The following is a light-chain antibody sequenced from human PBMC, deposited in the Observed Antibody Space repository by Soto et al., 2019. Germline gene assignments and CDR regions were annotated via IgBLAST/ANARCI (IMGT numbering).Light chain of an antibody. Sequence: EIVLTQSPGTLSLSPWERVTLSYRARQSVSSGYLAWYQQKPGQAPRLLIFDASSRAAGIPDRFSGSGSGTDFTLSISKLEPEDFAVYYCQQYGSSPRTFGQGTKWIS. CDR3: QQYGSSPRT. J-gene: IGKJ1*01. CDR2: DAS. CDR1: QSVSSGY. V-gene: IGKV3-20*01.